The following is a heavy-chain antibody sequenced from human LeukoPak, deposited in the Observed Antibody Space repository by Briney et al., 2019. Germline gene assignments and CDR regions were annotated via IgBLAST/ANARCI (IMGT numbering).Heavy chain of an antibody. D-gene: IGHD4-23*01. J-gene: IGHJ4*02. CDR3: ARVPVVTLGSDY. V-gene: IGHV1-8*01. CDR2: MNPNSGNT. CDR1: GYTFTSYD. Sequence: GASVKVSCKASGYTFTSYDINWVRQATGQGLEWMGWMNPNSGNTGYAQKFQGRVTMTTDTSTSTAYMELRSLRSDDTAVYYCARVPVVTLGSDYWGQGTLVTVSS.